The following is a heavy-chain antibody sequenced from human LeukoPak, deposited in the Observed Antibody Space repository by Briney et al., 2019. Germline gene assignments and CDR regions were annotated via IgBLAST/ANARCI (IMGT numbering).Heavy chain of an antibody. CDR3: AKATYYYDSYGYNGVFDY. J-gene: IGHJ4*02. Sequence: GGSLRLSCEASGFTIISYAMSWVRQAPGKGLEWVSAVSGTADNTYYAESVRGRFTISRDNSKNTLYLQMNSLRAGDAAVYFCAKATYYYDSYGYNGVFDYWGQGTLVTLSS. V-gene: IGHV3-23*01. CDR2: VSGTADNT. CDR1: GFTIISYA. D-gene: IGHD3-22*01.